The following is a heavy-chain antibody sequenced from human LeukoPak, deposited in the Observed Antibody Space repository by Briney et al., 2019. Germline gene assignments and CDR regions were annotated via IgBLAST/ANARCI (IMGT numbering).Heavy chain of an antibody. CDR2: IIPIFGKA. CDR1: GGTFSSYA. J-gene: IGHJ5*02. D-gene: IGHD6-6*01. V-gene: IGHV1-69*01. Sequence: VASVKVSCKASGGTFSSYAISWVRQAPGQGLEWMGGIIPIFGKANYAQTFQGRVTITADESTSTAYMELSSLRAEDTAVYYCARYSSSPTWGQGTLVTVSS. CDR3: ARYSSSPT.